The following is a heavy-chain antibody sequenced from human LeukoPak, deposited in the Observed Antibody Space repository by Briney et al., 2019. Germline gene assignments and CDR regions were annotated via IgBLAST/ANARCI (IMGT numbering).Heavy chain of an antibody. CDR2: ISGSGGST. CDR1: GFTFSSYA. CDR3: VMGFYFDY. Sequence: GGSLRLSCAASGFTFSSYAMSWVRQAPGKGLEWVSAISGSGGSTYYADSVKGRFTISRDNSRNTLFLQMNSLRAEDTAVYYGVMGFYFDYWGPGNLVTDSS. V-gene: IGHV3-23*01. D-gene: IGHD3-16*01. J-gene: IGHJ4*02.